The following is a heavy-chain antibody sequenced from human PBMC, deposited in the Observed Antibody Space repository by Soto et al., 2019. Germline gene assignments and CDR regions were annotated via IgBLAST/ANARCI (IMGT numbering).Heavy chain of an antibody. CDR2: INHSGST. Sequence: SETLSLTCAFYGGSFXGFYWSLIRQPPGKGLEWIGEINHSGSTNYNPSLKSRVTVSVDTSKNQFSLKLSSMTAADTAVYYCARGGGDYNYMDVWDKGTTVTVSS. J-gene: IGHJ6*03. V-gene: IGHV4-34*01. CDR3: ARGGGDYNYMDV. CDR1: GGSFXGFY. D-gene: IGHD3-10*01.